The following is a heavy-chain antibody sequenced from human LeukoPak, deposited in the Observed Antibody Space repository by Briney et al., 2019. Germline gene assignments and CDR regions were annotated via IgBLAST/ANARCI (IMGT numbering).Heavy chain of an antibody. CDR2: ISSSGSTI. CDR3: VRLNWFDP. V-gene: IGHV3-48*03. Sequence: GGSLRLSCAASGFTFSSYEMNWVRQAPGKGLEWVSYISSSGSTIWYADSVKGRFTISRDNAKNSLYLQMNNLRAEDAAVYYCVRLNWFDPWGQGTLVTVSS. J-gene: IGHJ5*02. CDR1: GFTFSSYE.